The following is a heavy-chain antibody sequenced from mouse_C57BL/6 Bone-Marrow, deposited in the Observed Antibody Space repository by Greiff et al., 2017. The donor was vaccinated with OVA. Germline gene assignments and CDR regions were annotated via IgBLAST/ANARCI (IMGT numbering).Heavy chain of an antibody. V-gene: IGHV1-39*01. CDR1: GYSFTDYN. D-gene: IGHD1-1*01. Sequence: EVQLQQSGPELVKPGASVKISCKASGYSFTDYNMNWVKQSNGKSLEWIGVINPNYGTTSYNQKFKGKATLTVDQSASTAYMQLNSLTAEDSAVYYCAFYYGSSYRYFDVWGTGTTVTVSS. CDR2: INPNYGTT. CDR3: AFYYGSSYRYFDV. J-gene: IGHJ1*03.